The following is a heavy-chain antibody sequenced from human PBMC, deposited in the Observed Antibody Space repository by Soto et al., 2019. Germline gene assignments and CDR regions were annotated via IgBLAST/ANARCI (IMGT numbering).Heavy chain of an antibody. CDR1: GGSISSYY. CDR2: IYYSGST. D-gene: IGHD3-3*01. CDR3: ARFVNYDFWSGYYQYYGMDV. J-gene: IGHJ6*02. V-gene: IGHV4-59*08. Sequence: SETLSLTCTVSGGSISSYYWSWIRQPPGKGLEWIGYIYYSGSTNYNPSLKSRVTISVDTSKNQFSLKLNSMTAADTAVYYCARFVNYDFWSGYYQYYGMDVWGQGTTVT.